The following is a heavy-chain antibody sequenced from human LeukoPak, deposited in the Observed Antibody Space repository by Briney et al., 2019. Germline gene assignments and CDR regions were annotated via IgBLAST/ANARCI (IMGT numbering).Heavy chain of an antibody. CDR1: GGTFSSYA. J-gene: IGHJ5*02. D-gene: IGHD5-24*01. CDR3: ARDSVEMATEVPNWFDP. CDR2: ISAYNGNT. V-gene: IGHV1-18*01. Sequence: GASVKVSCKASGGTFSSYAISWVRQAPGQGLEWMGWISAYNGNTNYAQKLQGRVTMTTDTSTSTAYMELRSLRSDDTAVYYCARDSVEMATEVPNWFDPWGQGTLVTVSS.